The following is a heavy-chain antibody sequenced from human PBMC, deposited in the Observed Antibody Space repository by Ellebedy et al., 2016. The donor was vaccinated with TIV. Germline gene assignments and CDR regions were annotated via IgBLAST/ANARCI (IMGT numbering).Heavy chain of an antibody. V-gene: IGHV3-48*04. CDR1: EFIFSNYN. Sequence: GESLKISCAGSEFIFSNYNMDWVLQAPAKGLEWVAYINIASSSLYYADSVRGRFTISRDNANNTPYLQMTSLRAEDTAVYFCAKDYRWGQGILVTVSS. J-gene: IGHJ4*02. CDR3: AKDYR. D-gene: IGHD3-16*02. CDR2: INIASSSL.